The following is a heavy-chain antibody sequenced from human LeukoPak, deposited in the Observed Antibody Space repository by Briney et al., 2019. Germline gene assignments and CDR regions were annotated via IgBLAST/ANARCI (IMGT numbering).Heavy chain of an antibody. D-gene: IGHD4-23*01. CDR1: GYTFTGYY. CDR3: ARGVPTTVLTPWDY. CDR2: INPNSGGT. V-gene: IGHV1-2*02. Sequence: ASVKVSCKASGYTFTGYYMHWVRHAPGQGLEWMGWINPNSGGTNYAQKFKGRVTMTRDTSISTAYMELSRLRSDDTAVYYCARGVPTTVLTPWDYWGQGTLVTVSS. J-gene: IGHJ4*02.